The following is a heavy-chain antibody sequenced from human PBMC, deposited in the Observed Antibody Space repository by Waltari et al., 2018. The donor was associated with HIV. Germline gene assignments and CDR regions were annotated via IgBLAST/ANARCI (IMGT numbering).Heavy chain of an antibody. J-gene: IGHJ2*01. CDR2: INHSGST. V-gene: IGHV4-34*01. Sequence: QVQLQQWGAGLLKPSETLSLTCAVYGGSFSGYYCSWIRQPPGTGLEWIGEINHSGSTNYNPSLKSRVTISVDTSKNQFSLKLSSVTAADTAVYYCARGRSGYCSSTSCSGYFDLWGRGTLVTVSS. CDR1: GGSFSGYY. D-gene: IGHD2-2*01. CDR3: ARGRSGYCSSTSCSGYFDL.